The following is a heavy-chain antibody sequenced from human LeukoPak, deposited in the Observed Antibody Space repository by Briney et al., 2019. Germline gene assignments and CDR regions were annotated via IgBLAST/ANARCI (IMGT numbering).Heavy chain of an antibody. Sequence: PSQTLSLTCTVSGGSISSGSYYWSWIRQPAGKGLEWIGRIYTSGGTNYNPSLKSRVTISVDTSKNQFSLKLSSVTAADTAVYYRARWDMVRGNFDYWGQRTLVTVSS. CDR3: ARWDMVRGNFDY. CDR1: GGSISSGSYY. D-gene: IGHD3-10*01. CDR2: IYTSGGT. J-gene: IGHJ4*02. V-gene: IGHV4-61*02.